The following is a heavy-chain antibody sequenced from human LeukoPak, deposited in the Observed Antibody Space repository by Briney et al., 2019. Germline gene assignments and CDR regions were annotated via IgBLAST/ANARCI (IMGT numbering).Heavy chain of an antibody. V-gene: IGHV5-51*01. CDR1: GYSFTNYW. J-gene: IGHJ6*02. Sequence: GESLKISCKGSGYSFTNYWIGWVRQMPGKGLEWMGIIYPGDSDTRYSPSFQGQVTISADKSISTAYLQWSSLKASDTAMYYCARPGIPGTYYYGMDVWSQGTTVTVSS. CDR3: ARPGIPGTYYYGMDV. D-gene: IGHD6-13*01. CDR2: IYPGDSDT.